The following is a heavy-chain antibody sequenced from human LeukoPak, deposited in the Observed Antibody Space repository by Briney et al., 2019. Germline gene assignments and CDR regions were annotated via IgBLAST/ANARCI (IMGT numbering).Heavy chain of an antibody. CDR2: IWYDGSNK. V-gene: IGHV3-33*01. Sequence: GGSLRLSCAASGFSFSSYGMEWVRQAPGKGLEWVALIWYDGSNKYYADSVKGRFTISRDNSKNTLYLQMNSLRAEDTAVYYCARESGVRGVTDYWGQGTLVTVSS. D-gene: IGHD3-10*01. CDR3: ARESGVRGVTDY. CDR1: GFSFSSYG. J-gene: IGHJ4*02.